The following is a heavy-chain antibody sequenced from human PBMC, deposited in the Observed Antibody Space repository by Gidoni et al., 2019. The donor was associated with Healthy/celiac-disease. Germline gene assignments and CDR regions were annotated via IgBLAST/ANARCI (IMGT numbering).Heavy chain of an antibody. J-gene: IGHJ4*02. CDR1: GFTFSSYA. V-gene: IGHV3-30*04. Sequence: QVQLVESGGGVVQPGRSLRLSCAASGFTFSSYARHGVPQAPGKGLEWLAVISYDGSNKYYADSVKGRFTISRDNSKNTLYLQMNSLRAEDTAVYYCAREYPEGYCSSTSCYTRWYFDYWGQGTLVTVSS. CDR2: ISYDGSNK. CDR3: AREYPEGYCSSTSCYTRWYFDY. D-gene: IGHD2-2*02.